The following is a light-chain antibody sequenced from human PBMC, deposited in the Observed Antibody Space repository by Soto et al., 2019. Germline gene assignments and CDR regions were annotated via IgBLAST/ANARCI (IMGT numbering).Light chain of an antibody. V-gene: IGKV1-5*01. CDR2: DAS. J-gene: IGKJ1*01. CDR1: QSISTW. CDR3: QQYNSDSRT. Sequence: DIQMTQSPSTLSASVGDRVTITCRASQSISTWLAWYQQKPGNAPKLLIFDASNLESGVPQRFSGSGSGTEFTLTIDSLQPDDFATYYCQQYNSDSRTFGQGTELDIK.